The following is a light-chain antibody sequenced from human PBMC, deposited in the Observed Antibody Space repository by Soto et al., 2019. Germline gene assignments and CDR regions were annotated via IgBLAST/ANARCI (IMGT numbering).Light chain of an antibody. CDR1: QGVNTW. CDR2: DAS. V-gene: IGKV1D-16*01. CDR3: QQYDTYPLT. Sequence: DIQMTQSPSSVSASVGDTVTITCRASQGVNTWLAWYQQKPEKAPKSLIYDASNLQSGVPSRFSGSGSGTVFTLTISSLQPEDFATYYCQQYDTYPLTFGPVTKVDLK. J-gene: IGKJ3*01.